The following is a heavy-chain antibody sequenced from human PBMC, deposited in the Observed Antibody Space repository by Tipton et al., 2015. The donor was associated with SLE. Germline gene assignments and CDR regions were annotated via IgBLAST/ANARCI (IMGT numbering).Heavy chain of an antibody. D-gene: IGHD3-16*01. CDR1: GGSFSGYY. V-gene: IGHV4-34*01. Sequence: LKLSCAVYGGSFSGYYWSWIRQPPGKGLEWIGEINHSGSTNYNPSLKSRVTISVDTSKNQFSLKLSSVTAADTAVYYCARSTGGITFGGVMYYFDYWGQGTLVTVSS. J-gene: IGHJ4*02. CDR3: ARSTGGITFGGVMYYFDY. CDR2: INHSGST.